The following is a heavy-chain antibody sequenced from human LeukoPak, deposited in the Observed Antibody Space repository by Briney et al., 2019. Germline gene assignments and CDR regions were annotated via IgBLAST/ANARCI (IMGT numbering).Heavy chain of an antibody. CDR3: ARRSYAGIAVRSFGY. V-gene: IGHV4-34*01. J-gene: IGHJ4*02. Sequence: SETLSLTCAVYGGSFSGYYWSWIRQPPGKGLEWIGEINHSGSTNYNPSLKSRVTISVDTSKNQFSLKLSSVTAADTAVYYCARRSYAGIAVRSFGYWGQGTLVTVSS. D-gene: IGHD6-19*01. CDR1: GGSFSGYY. CDR2: INHSGST.